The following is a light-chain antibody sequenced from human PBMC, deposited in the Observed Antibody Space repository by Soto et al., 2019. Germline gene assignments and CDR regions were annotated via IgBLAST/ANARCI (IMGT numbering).Light chain of an antibody. V-gene: IGLV2-23*02. CDR2: EVT. Sequence: QSVLTQPASVSGSPGQSITISCTGTSSDVGNYNLVSWYQQHPGKAPKLIIYEVTKRPSGVLVRFSGSKSGNTASLTISGLQAEDEGDYYCWSFAGSDSGLFGGGTKLTVL. CDR1: SSDVGNYNL. CDR3: WSFAGSDSGL. J-gene: IGLJ2*01.